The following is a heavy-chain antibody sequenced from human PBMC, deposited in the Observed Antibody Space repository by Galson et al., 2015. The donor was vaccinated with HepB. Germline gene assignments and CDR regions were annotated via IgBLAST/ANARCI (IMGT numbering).Heavy chain of an antibody. V-gene: IGHV3-49*03. Sequence: SLRLSCAASGFTFGDYPMSWFRQAPGKGLEWVGFIRSKAYGGTTEYAASVKGRFTISRDDSKSIAYLQMNSLKPEDTAVYYCTRDPKYYYDSSGYPIDAFDIWCQGTMVTVSS. CDR3: TRDPKYYYDSSGYPIDAFDI. CDR2: IRSKAYGGTT. CDR1: GFTFGDYP. D-gene: IGHD3-22*01. J-gene: IGHJ3*02.